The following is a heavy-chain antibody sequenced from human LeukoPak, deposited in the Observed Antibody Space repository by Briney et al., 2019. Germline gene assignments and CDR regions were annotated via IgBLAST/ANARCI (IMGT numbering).Heavy chain of an antibody. CDR2: INPNTGAT. CDR3: AREFVGYHLVV. J-gene: IGHJ6*02. D-gene: IGHD1-26*01. Sequence: GASVKVSCKASGYTFINYYIHWVRQAPGQGLEWMGCINPNTGATHYAQRFQGRVTVTRDTSILTAYMDLSGLTFDDRAVYYCAREFVGYHLVVWGQGTTVTVSS. CDR1: GYTFINYY. V-gene: IGHV1-2*02.